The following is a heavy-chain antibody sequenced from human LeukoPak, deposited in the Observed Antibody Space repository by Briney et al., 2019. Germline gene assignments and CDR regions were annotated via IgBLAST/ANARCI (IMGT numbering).Heavy chain of an antibody. Sequence: SETLSLTCAVYGGSFSGYYWSWIRQPPGNGLEWIGEINHSGSTNYNPSLKSRVTISVDTSKNQFYLKMSSVTAADTAVYYCARGRIVVVPAANRIYYYGMDVWGQGTTVTVSS. J-gene: IGHJ6*02. CDR2: INHSGST. CDR3: ARGRIVVVPAANRIYYYGMDV. V-gene: IGHV4-34*01. D-gene: IGHD2-2*01. CDR1: GGSFSGYY.